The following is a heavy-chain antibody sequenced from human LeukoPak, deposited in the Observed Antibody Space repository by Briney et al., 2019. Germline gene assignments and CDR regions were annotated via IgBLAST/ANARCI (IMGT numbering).Heavy chain of an antibody. CDR1: GFTFSSYG. CDR3: ARVPTSSPRTSYMDV. J-gene: IGHJ6*03. V-gene: IGHV3-21*01. D-gene: IGHD5-12*01. Sequence: GGSLRLSCAASGFTFSSYGMHWVRQAPGKGLEWVSSISSSSSYIYYADSVKGRFTISRDNAKNSLYLQMNSLRAEDTAVYYCARVPTSSPRTSYMDVWGKGTTVTVSS. CDR2: ISSSSSYI.